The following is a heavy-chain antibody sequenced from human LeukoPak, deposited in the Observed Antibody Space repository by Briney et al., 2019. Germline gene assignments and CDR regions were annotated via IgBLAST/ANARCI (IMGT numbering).Heavy chain of an antibody. Sequence: SETLSLTCTVSGGSISSYYWSWIRQPPGKGREWIGYIYYSGSTNYNPSLKSRVTISVDTSKNQFSLKLSSVTAADTAVYYCARLTYYYDSSGYYTNWFDPWGQGTLVTVSS. D-gene: IGHD3-22*01. CDR3: ARLTYYYDSSGYYTNWFDP. CDR1: GGSISSYY. J-gene: IGHJ5*02. CDR2: IYYSGST. V-gene: IGHV4-59*01.